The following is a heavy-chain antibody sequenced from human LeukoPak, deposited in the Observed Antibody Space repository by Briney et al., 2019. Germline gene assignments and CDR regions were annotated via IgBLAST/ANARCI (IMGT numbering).Heavy chain of an antibody. V-gene: IGHV3-53*01. CDR1: GFTFSSYW. Sequence: GGSLRLSCAASGFTFSSYWMSWVRQAPGKGLEWVSVIYSGGSTYYADSVKGRFTISRDNSKNTLYLQMNSLRAEDTAVYYCARDPGLGAFDIWGQGTMVAVSS. J-gene: IGHJ3*02. CDR3: ARDPGLGAFDI. CDR2: IYSGGST. D-gene: IGHD3-16*01.